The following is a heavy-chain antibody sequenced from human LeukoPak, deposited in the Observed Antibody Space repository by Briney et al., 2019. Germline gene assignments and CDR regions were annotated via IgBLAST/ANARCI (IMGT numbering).Heavy chain of an antibody. CDR3: ARGDSSGYWFDP. Sequence: SETLSLTCTVSGGSISSGGYFWSWIRQHPGKGLEWIGYIFYSGRTIYNPSLKSRVTTSVDTSKNQFSLRLSSVTAADTAVYYCARGDSSGYWFDPWDQGTLVTVSS. CDR2: IFYSGRT. D-gene: IGHD3-22*01. CDR1: GGSISSGGYF. J-gene: IGHJ5*02. V-gene: IGHV4-31*03.